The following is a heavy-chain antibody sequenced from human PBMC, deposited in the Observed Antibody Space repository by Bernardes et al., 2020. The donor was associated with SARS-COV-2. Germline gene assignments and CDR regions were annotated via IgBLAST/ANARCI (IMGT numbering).Heavy chain of an antibody. D-gene: IGHD7-27*01. CDR1: GFAFSDFG. CDR3: ANDAGVDVFLDY. V-gene: IGHV3-23*01. CDR2: LNTDGENT. J-gene: IGHJ4*02. Sequence: GGSLRLSCVASGFAFSDFGMAWVRQAPGKGLEWVSTLNTDGENTHYADSVKGRFTISRDNSKNMLYLQMNSLRAEDTAVYYCANDAGVDVFLDYWGQGTLVTVSS.